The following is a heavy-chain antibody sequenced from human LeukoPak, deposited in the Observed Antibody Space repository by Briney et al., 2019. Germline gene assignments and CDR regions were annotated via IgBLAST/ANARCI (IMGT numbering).Heavy chain of an antibody. CDR2: IYSGGST. Sequence: GGSLRLSCAASGFTVSSNYMSWVRQAPGKGLEWVSVIYSGGSTYYADSVKGRFIISRDNSKNTLYLQVNSLRAEDTAVYYCARGGGDRNPFDYWGQGTLVTVSS. D-gene: IGHD4-17*01. CDR1: GFTVSSNY. V-gene: IGHV3-66*01. CDR3: ARGGGDRNPFDY. J-gene: IGHJ4*02.